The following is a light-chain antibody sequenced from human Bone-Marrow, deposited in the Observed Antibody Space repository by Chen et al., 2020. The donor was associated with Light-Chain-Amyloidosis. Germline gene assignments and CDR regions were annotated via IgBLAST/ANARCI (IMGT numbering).Light chain of an antibody. CDR2: DDS. Sequence: SYVLTQPSSVSVAPGQTATIACGGNSIGSTSVHWYQQTPGQAPLLVVYDDSDRPSGIPERLSGSNSGNTATLTISRVEAGDEADYYCQVWDSSSDRPVFGGGTKLTVL. V-gene: IGLV3-21*02. CDR3: QVWDSSSDRPV. J-gene: IGLJ3*02. CDR1: SIGSTS.